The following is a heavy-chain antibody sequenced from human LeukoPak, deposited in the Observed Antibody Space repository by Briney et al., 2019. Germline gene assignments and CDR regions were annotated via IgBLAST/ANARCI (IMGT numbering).Heavy chain of an antibody. Sequence: PSETLSLTCTVSGGSISSSSYYWGWIRQPPGKGLEWIGSIYYSGSTYYNPSLKSRVTISVDTSKNQFSLKLSSVTAADTAVYYCARDQGSSGDNDAFDIWGQGTMVTVSS. D-gene: IGHD3-22*01. CDR3: ARDQGSSGDNDAFDI. J-gene: IGHJ3*02. CDR2: IYYSGST. CDR1: GGSISSSSYY. V-gene: IGHV4-39*02.